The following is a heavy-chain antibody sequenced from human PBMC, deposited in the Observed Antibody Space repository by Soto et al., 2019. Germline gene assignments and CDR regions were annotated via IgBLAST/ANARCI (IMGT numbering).Heavy chain of an antibody. CDR3: ARTPYDSSGYGYFDY. J-gene: IGHJ4*02. CDR1: GDSISSGAYY. V-gene: IGHV4-31*03. Sequence: QVQLQESGPGLVKPSQTLSLSCTVSGDSISSGAYYWSWIRQHPGKGLEWIGYIYYSGNTYYNPSLMSRVTISIDTSMNQFSLNLYSVTAADTAVYYCARTPYDSSGYGYFDYWGQGTLVTVSS. D-gene: IGHD3-22*01. CDR2: IYYSGNT.